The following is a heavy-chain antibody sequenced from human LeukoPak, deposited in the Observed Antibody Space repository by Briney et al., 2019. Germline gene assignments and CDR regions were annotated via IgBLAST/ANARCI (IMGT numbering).Heavy chain of an antibody. V-gene: IGHV3-33*08. CDR2: IWYDGSNK. D-gene: IGHD4-17*01. Sequence: GGSLRLSCAASGFTFSSYWMSWVRQAPGKGLEWVAVIWYDGSNKYYADSVKGRFTISRDNSKNTLYLQMNSLRAEDTAVYYCARETSNLGDYLDYWGQGTLVTVSS. J-gene: IGHJ4*02. CDR1: GFTFSSYW. CDR3: ARETSNLGDYLDY.